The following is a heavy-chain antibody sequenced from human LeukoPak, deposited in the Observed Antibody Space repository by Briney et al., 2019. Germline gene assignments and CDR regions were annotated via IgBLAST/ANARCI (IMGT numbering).Heavy chain of an antibody. CDR1: GGTFSSYA. V-gene: IGHV1-69*04. CDR2: IIPILGIA. J-gene: IGHJ4*02. Sequence: RASVKVSCKASGGTFSSYAINWVRQAPGQGLEWMGRIIPILGIANYAQKFQGRVTITADESTSTAYMELSSLRSEDTAVYYCARGKEYFDYWGQGTLVTVSS. CDR3: ARGKEYFDY.